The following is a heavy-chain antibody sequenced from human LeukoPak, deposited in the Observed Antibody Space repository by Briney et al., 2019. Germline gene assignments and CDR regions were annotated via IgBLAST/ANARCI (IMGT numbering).Heavy chain of an antibody. CDR1: GGSISSGGYY. D-gene: IGHD6-19*01. J-gene: IGHJ4*02. Sequence: SETLSLTCTVSGGSISSGGYYWSWIRQPPGKGLEWIGSAYYSGSTFYNPSLKSRVTISVDTSKNQFSLKLNSVTAADTAVYFCARHVDSSGWYKDYWGQGTLVTVSS. V-gene: IGHV4-39*01. CDR2: AYYSGST. CDR3: ARHVDSSGWYKDY.